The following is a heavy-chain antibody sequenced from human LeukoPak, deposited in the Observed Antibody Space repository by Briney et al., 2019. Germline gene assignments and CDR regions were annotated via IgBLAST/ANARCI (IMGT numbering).Heavy chain of an antibody. D-gene: IGHD3-22*01. CDR2: INPNSGGT. CDR1: GYTFTGYY. CDR3: ARDQRYYDSSGYYFY. V-gene: IGHV1-2*02. J-gene: IGHJ4*02. Sequence: GASVKVSCKASGYTFTGYYMHWVRQAPGQGLEWMGWINPNSGGTNYAQKFRGRVTMTRDTSIGTAYMELSRLRSDDTAVYYCARDQRYYDSSGYYFYWGQGTLVTVSS.